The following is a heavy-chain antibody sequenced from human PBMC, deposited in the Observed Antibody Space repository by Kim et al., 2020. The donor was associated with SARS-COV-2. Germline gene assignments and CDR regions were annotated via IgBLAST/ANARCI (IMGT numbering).Heavy chain of an antibody. CDR3: AKDIGGARGGDFDY. D-gene: IGHD1-26*01. J-gene: IGHJ4*02. CDR2: IYSGGSST. V-gene: IGHV3-23*03. CDR1: GFTFSSYA. Sequence: GGSLRLSCAASGFTFSSYAMSWVRQAPGKGLEWVSVIYSGGSSTYYADSVKGRFTISRDNSKNTLYLQMNSLRAEDTAVYYCAKDIGGARGGDFDYWGQGTLVTVSS.